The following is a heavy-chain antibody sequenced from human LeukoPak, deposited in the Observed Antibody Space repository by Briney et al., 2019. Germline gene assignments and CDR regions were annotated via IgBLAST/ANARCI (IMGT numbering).Heavy chain of an antibody. CDR3: AELGITMIGGV. J-gene: IGHJ6*04. Sequence: QPGGSLRLSCAASGFTFSFYAMHWVRQAPGKGLEWVAVISYDGSNKFYADSVKGRFTISRDNSENTLHLQMNSLRAEDTAVYYCAELGITMIGGVWGKGTTVTISS. V-gene: IGHV3-30*04. D-gene: IGHD3-10*02. CDR1: GFTFSFYA. CDR2: ISYDGSNK.